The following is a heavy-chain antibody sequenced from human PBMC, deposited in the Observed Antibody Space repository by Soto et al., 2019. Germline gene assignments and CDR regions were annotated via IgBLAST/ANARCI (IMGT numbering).Heavy chain of an antibody. CDR3: ARDFRRSSSWTALCAFAI. Sequence: EVQLVESGGGLVKPGGSLRLSCAASGFTFSSYSMNWVRQAPGKGLEWVSSISSSSSYIYYADSVKGRFTISRDNAKNSLYLPMNSLGAEDMDVYYCARDFRRSSSWTALCAFAIWGQGTMVTVSS. CDR1: GFTFSSYS. J-gene: IGHJ3*02. D-gene: IGHD6-13*01. V-gene: IGHV3-21*01. CDR2: ISSSSSYI.